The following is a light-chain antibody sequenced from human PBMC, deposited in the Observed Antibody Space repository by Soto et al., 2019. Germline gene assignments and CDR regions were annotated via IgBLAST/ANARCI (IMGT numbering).Light chain of an antibody. CDR3: HQYASSPLT. V-gene: IGKV3-15*01. CDR2: GAS. Sequence: EIVMTQSPATLSVAPGERATVSCRASQSVRNNLAWYQQKPGQAPSLLIYGASTRATGIPARFSGSGSGTEFTLTISSLQSEDFAVYFCHQYASSPLTFGGGTKVDIK. CDR1: QSVRNN. J-gene: IGKJ4*01.